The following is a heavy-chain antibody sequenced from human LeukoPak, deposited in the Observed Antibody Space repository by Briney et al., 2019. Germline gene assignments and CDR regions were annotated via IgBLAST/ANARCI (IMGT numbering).Heavy chain of an antibody. D-gene: IGHD6-13*01. CDR3: AKSPRERGGGYSSSWYWFDP. CDR1: GYTFPSYY. J-gene: IGHJ5*02. V-gene: IGHV1-46*01. Sequence: ASVKVSCKASGYTFPSYYMHWVRQAPGQGLEWMGIINPSGGSTSYAQKFQGRVTMTRDTSTSTVYMELSSLRSEDTAVYYCAKSPRERGGGYSSSWYWFDPWGQGTLVTVSS. CDR2: INPSGGST.